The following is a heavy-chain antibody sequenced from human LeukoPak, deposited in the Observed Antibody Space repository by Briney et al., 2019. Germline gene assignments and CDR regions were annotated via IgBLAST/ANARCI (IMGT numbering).Heavy chain of an antibody. Sequence: GGSLRLSCAASGFTFSSYSMNWVRQAPGKGLEWVSSIGSSSSYIYYADSVKGRFTISRDNAKNSLYPQMNSLRAEDTAVYYCASQGKELDHWGQGTLVTVSS. CDR3: ASQGKELDH. V-gene: IGHV3-21*01. J-gene: IGHJ4*02. D-gene: IGHD3-10*01. CDR2: IGSSSSYI. CDR1: GFTFSSYS.